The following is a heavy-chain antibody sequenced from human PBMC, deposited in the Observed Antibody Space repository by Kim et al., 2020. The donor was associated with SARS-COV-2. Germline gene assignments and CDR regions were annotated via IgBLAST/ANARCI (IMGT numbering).Heavy chain of an antibody. Sequence: YAASGQGRSSVSRDNSKNTLYLQMNSLRADDTAVYYCAKQGVAAMTPFDSWGQGTLVTVSS. V-gene: IGHV3-23*01. J-gene: IGHJ4*02. CDR3: AKQGVAAMTPFDS. D-gene: IGHD3-3*01.